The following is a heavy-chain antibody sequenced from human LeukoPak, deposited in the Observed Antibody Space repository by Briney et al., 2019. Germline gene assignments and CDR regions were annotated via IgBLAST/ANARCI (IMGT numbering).Heavy chain of an antibody. Sequence: GGSLRLSCAASGFTFSSYGMHWVRQAPGKGLEWVAFIRYDGSNKYYADSVKGRFTISRDNSKNTLYLHVNSLKTEDTAVYYCTRGSFPDVYYFDYWGQGTLVTVSS. CDR3: TRGSFPDVYYFDY. CDR1: GFTFSSYG. J-gene: IGHJ4*02. CDR2: IRYDGSNK. V-gene: IGHV3-30*02. D-gene: IGHD3-16*01.